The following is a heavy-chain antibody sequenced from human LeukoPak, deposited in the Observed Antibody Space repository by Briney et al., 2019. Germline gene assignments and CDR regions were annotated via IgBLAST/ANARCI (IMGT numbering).Heavy chain of an antibody. V-gene: IGHV3-30*18. Sequence: GGSLRLSCAASGFTFSSYGMHWVRQAPGKGLEWVAVISYDGSNKYYADSVKGRFTISRDDSKNTLYLQMNSLRAEDTAVYYCAKDRGGRYWSYGMDVWGQGPTVTVS. CDR2: ISYDGSNK. CDR3: AKDRGGRYWSYGMDV. CDR1: GFTFSSYG. D-gene: IGHD1-26*01. J-gene: IGHJ6*02.